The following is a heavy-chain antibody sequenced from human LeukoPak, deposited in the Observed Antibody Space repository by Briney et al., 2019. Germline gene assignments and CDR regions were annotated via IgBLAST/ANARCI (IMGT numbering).Heavy chain of an antibody. V-gene: IGHV3-7*01. CDR3: ATYSHWVAGDV. J-gene: IGHJ6*02. D-gene: IGHD3-16*01. CDR1: GFTFSESW. CDR2: MNQDGSEK. Sequence: PGGSLRLSCAASGFTFSESWMSWVCQAPGKGLEWVANMNQDGSEKDYVDSVKGRFTISRDNARKSLYLQMSSLRAEDTAVYYCATYSHWVAGDVWGQGTTVTVSS.